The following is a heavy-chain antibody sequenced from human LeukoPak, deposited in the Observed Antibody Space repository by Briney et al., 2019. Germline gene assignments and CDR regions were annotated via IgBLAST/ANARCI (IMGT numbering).Heavy chain of an antibody. CDR2: ITGDTGDP. Sequence: ASVKVSCTASGYIFTDYAINWVRQAPGQGLEWMGWITGDTGDPTYARGFTGRFVFSLDTSVTTAYLQINNLKADDTAVYYCARDGARLDVWGQGTMVSVSS. CDR1: GYIFTDYA. CDR3: ARDGARLDV. V-gene: IGHV7-4-1*02. J-gene: IGHJ3*01. D-gene: IGHD4/OR15-4a*01.